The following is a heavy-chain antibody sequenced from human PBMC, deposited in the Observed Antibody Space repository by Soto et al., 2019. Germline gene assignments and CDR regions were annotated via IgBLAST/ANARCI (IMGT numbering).Heavy chain of an antibody. CDR1: GGSISSGGHY. CDR3: ARSAGYSYDGSGHLLDY. D-gene: IGHD3-22*01. Sequence: QVQLQESGPGLVKPSQTLSLTCTVSGGSISSGGHYWSWIRQHPGKGLEWIGYIYYSGSTYYNPSLKSRVTISVDTSKNQFSLKLNSVTAADTAVYYCARSAGYSYDGSGHLLDYWGQGTLVTVSS. V-gene: IGHV4-31*03. J-gene: IGHJ4*02. CDR2: IYYSGST.